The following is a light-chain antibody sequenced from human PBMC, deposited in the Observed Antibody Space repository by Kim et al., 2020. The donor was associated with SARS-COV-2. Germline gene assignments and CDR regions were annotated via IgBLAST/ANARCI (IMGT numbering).Light chain of an antibody. J-gene: IGKJ2*01. CDR3: QQTYSIPYT. CDR2: ATS. V-gene: IGKV1-39*01. CDR1: QTISDY. Sequence: SASVGDRVTVTCRASQTISDYLNWYQQKPGIAPKLLIYATSTLQTGVPSRFSGSASGTDFTLTISSLQPEDFATYYCQQTYSIPYTFGRGTKLEI.